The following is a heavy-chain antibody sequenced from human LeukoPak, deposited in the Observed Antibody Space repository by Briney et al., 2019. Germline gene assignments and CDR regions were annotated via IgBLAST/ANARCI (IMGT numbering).Heavy chain of an antibody. CDR2: IYPGDSDT. CDR3: VSFSGSYTPAY. V-gene: IGHV5-51*01. Sequence: GESLKISCKGSGYSFSTYWIGWVRQMPGKGLEWLGIIYPGDSDTIYGPPFQGQFTISADKSIRTAYLQWSSLKASDTAMYYCVSFSGSYTPAYWGQGTLVSVSS. J-gene: IGHJ4*02. CDR1: GYSFSTYW. D-gene: IGHD1-26*01.